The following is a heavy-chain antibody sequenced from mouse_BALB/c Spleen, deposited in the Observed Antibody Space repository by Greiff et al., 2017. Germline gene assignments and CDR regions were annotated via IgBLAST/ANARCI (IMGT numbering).Heavy chain of an antibody. D-gene: IGHD2-4*01. CDR1: GYSFTSYW. Sequence: VKLVESGPQLVRPGASVKISCKASGYSFTSYWMHWVKQRPGQGLEWIGMIDPSDSETRLNQKFKDKATLTVDKSSSTAYMQLSSPTSEDSAVYYCANYDYDGVAYWGQGTLVTVSA. J-gene: IGHJ3*01. V-gene: IGHV1S126*01. CDR3: ANYDYDGVAY. CDR2: IDPSDSET.